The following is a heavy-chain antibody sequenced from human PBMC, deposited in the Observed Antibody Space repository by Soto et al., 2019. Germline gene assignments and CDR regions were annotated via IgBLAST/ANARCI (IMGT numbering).Heavy chain of an antibody. Sequence: EEHLVESGGGLVQPGGSLRLSCAASGFTFSSHVMYWVRQAPGKGLEWVSSINSGSTSIYYADSVKGRFTISRDNGKNTLYLQMGSLRADETAVYYCLNGDYYVGQGTLVTVSS. D-gene: IGHD4-17*01. CDR1: GFTFSSHV. V-gene: IGHV3-48*01. CDR3: LNGDYY. J-gene: IGHJ4*02. CDR2: INSGSTSI.